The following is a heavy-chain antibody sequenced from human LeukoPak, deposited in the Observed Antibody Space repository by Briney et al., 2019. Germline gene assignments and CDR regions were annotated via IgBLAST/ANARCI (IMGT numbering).Heavy chain of an antibody. CDR1: GYTFTGYY. Sequence: ASVKVSCKASGYTFTGYYMHWVRQAPGQGLEWMGRINPNSGGTNYAQKFQGRVTMTRDTSISTAYVELSRLRSDDTAVYYCARLDYYDSSGYYHVDDAFDIWGQGTMVTVSS. D-gene: IGHD3-22*01. J-gene: IGHJ3*02. CDR3: ARLDYYDSSGYYHVDDAFDI. CDR2: INPNSGGT. V-gene: IGHV1-2*06.